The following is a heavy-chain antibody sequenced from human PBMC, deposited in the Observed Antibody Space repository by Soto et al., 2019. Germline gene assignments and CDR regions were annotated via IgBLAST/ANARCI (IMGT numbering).Heavy chain of an antibody. Sequence: PGGSLRLSCGGSGFSFESYGMHWVRQAPGKGLEWVATVSFDSKNKYYIDSVEGRFTISRDNSKKMLSLQMTSLRHEDTAVYYCAKESVEATYSYYGMDVWGPGTTVTVPS. V-gene: IGHV3-30*18. J-gene: IGHJ6*02. CDR1: GFSFESYG. D-gene: IGHD1-26*01. CDR2: VSFDSKNK. CDR3: AKESVEATYSYYGMDV.